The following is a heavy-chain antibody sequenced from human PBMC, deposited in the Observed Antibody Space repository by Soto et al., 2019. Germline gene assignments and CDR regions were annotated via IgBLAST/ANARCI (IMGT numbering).Heavy chain of an antibody. Sequence: GGSLRLSCAASGFSISSNYMTWVRQAPGKGLEWVSIIYSDGRTNYADSVKGRFTISRDNSKNTVYLQMTSLSADDTAVYYCAREISAGFGEPWLDPWGQGTLVTVSS. J-gene: IGHJ5*02. CDR3: AREISAGFGEPWLDP. V-gene: IGHV3-53*01. D-gene: IGHD3-10*01. CDR1: GFSISSNY. CDR2: IYSDGRT.